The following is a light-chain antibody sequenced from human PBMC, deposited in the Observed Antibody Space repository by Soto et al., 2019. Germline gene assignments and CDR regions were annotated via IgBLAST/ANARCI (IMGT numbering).Light chain of an antibody. CDR2: DAS. CDR1: QSISSW. CDR3: QQYNSYWT. Sequence: DIQMPQSPSTLSACVGDRITITCRASQSISSWLAWYQQKPGKAPKLLIYDASSLESGVPSRFSGSGSGTEFTLTISSLQPDDFATYYCQQYNSYWTFGQGTKVEIK. J-gene: IGKJ1*01. V-gene: IGKV1-5*01.